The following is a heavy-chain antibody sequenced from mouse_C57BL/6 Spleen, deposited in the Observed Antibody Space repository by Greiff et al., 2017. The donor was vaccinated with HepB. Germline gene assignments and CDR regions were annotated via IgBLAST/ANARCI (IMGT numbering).Heavy chain of an antibody. D-gene: IGHD1-1*01. Sequence: EVQLQQSGPELVKPGASVKMSCKASGYTFTDYNMHWVKQSHGKSLEWIGYINPNNGGTSYNQKFKGKATLTVNKSSSTAYMELRSLTSEDSAVYYCARSGLLLRSYYFDYWGQGTTLTVSS. CDR1: GYTFTDYN. J-gene: IGHJ2*01. CDR3: ARSGLLLRSYYFDY. CDR2: INPNNGGT. V-gene: IGHV1-22*01.